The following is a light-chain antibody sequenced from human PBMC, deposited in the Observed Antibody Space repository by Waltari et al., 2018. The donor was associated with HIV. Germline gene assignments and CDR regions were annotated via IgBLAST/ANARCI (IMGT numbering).Light chain of an antibody. CDR1: NSNIGSNT. CDR2: TTN. CDR3: ATWDDSLNGLV. Sequence: QSMLTQPPSASGTPGQRVTISCSGSNSNIGSNTVHWYQQLPGTAPKLLIFTTNPRPSGVPDRFSGSKSGTSASLAISWLQSEDEADYYCATWDDSLNGLVFGGGTKLTVL. V-gene: IGLV1-44*01. J-gene: IGLJ2*01.